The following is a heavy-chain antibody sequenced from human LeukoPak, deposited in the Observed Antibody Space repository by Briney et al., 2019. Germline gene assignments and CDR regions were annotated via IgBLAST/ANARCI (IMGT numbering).Heavy chain of an antibody. CDR2: INPDSGGT. D-gene: IGHD5-12*01. J-gene: IGHJ3*02. Sequence: ASVKVSCKASGYTFTGYYMHWVRQAPGQGLEWMGWINPDSGGTNYAQKFQGRVTMTRDTSISTAYMELSRLGSDDTAVYYCARVRYSGYDSGGAFDIWGQGTMVTVSS. CDR1: GYTFTGYY. V-gene: IGHV1-2*02. CDR3: ARVRYSGYDSGGAFDI.